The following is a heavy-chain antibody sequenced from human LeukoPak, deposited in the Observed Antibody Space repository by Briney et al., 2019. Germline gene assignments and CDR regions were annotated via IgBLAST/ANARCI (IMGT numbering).Heavy chain of an antibody. CDR3: ARAGFSYYYGSGSYA. D-gene: IGHD3-10*01. CDR1: GGTFSSYA. Sequence: ASVKVSCKASGGTFSSYAISWVRQAPGQGPEWMGGIIPIFGTVNYAQKFQGRVTITADESTSTAYMELSGLRSEDTAVYYCARAGFSYYYGSGSYAWGQGTLVTVSS. V-gene: IGHV1-69*13. CDR2: IIPIFGTV. J-gene: IGHJ5*02.